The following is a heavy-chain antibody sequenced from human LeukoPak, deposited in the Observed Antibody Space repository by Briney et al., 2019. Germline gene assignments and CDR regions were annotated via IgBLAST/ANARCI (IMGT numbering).Heavy chain of an antibody. Sequence: GGPLRLSCAASGFTFSSYAMSWVRQAPGKGLEWVSVISGSGGRTYYADSVQGRFTISRDNSKNTLYLQMNSLRAEDTAVYYCAKPYHYDSSGYSVNYFDSWGQGTLVTVSS. D-gene: IGHD3-22*01. CDR2: ISGSGGRT. J-gene: IGHJ4*02. CDR3: AKPYHYDSSGYSVNYFDS. V-gene: IGHV3-23*01. CDR1: GFTFSSYA.